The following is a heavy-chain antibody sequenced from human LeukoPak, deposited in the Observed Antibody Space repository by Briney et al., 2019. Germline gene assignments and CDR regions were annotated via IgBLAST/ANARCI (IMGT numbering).Heavy chain of an antibody. CDR3: ARGLIHKPNNDFWSGYFKHPIDY. CDR2: IIPIFGTA. CDR1: GGTFSSYA. J-gene: IGHJ4*02. D-gene: IGHD3-3*01. Sequence: ASVKVSCKASGGTFSSYAISWVRQAPGQGLEWMGGIIPIFGTANYAQKFQGRVTITADKSTSTAYMELSSLRSEDTAVYYCARGLIHKPNNDFWSGYFKHPIDYWGQGTLVTVSS. V-gene: IGHV1-69*06.